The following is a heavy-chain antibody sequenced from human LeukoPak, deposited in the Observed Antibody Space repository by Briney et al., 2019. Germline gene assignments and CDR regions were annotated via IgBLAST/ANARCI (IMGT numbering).Heavy chain of an antibody. CDR1: GFTLSSYS. Sequence: QPGGSLRLSCAASGFTLSSYSMNWVRQAPGKGLEWVSAISGSGGSTYYADSVKGRFTISRDNSKNTLYLQMNSLRAEDTAVYYCARDMDFEGPYSSSWYRTDYWGQGTLVTVSS. CDR3: ARDMDFEGPYSSSWYRTDY. J-gene: IGHJ4*02. D-gene: IGHD6-13*01. CDR2: ISGSGGST. V-gene: IGHV3-23*01.